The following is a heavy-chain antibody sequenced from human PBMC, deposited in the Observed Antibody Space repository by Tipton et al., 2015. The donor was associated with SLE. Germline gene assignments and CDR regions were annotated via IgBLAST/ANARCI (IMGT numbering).Heavy chain of an antibody. J-gene: IGHJ3*02. V-gene: IGHV4-31*03. CDR1: GGSISSGGYY. D-gene: IGHD6-19*01. CDR2: IYYSGST. Sequence: TLSLTCTVSGGSISSGGYYWSWIRQHPGKGLEWIGYIYYSGSTYYNPSLKSRVTISVDTSKNQFSLKLSSVTAADTAVYYCARPVEGAGTAFDIWGQGTMVTVSS. CDR3: ARPVEGAGTAFDI.